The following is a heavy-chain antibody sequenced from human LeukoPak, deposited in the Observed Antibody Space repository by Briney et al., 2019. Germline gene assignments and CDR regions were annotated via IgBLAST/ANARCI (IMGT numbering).Heavy chain of an antibody. CDR2: INPNSGGA. V-gene: IGHV1-2*06. Sequence: ASVKVSCKASGYTFTGYYMHWVRQAPGQGLEWMGRINPNSGGANYAQKFQGRVTMTRDTSISTAYMELSRLRSDDTAVYYCARAAKGYCSGGSCNWFDPWGQGTPVTVSS. CDR3: ARAAKGYCSGGSCNWFDP. CDR1: GYTFTGYY. D-gene: IGHD2-15*01. J-gene: IGHJ5*02.